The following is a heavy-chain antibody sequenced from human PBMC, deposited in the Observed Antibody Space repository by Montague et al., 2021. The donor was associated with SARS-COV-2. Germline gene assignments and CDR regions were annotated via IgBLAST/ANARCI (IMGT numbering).Heavy chain of an antibody. J-gene: IGHJ6*02. CDR1: RFTFSNYE. CDR3: ARANPLRLGDLSLYFFYGLDV. D-gene: IGHD3-16*02. CDR2: ISDSVSVK. Sequence: SLRLSCAAPRFTFSNYEMNWVRQAPGNGLEWIAYISDSVSVKYXXXSXXXRFXISRDNAKNSLYLQLDSLRVEDTAVSYCARANPLRLGDLSLYFFYGLDVWGQGTTVTVSS. V-gene: IGHV3-48*03.